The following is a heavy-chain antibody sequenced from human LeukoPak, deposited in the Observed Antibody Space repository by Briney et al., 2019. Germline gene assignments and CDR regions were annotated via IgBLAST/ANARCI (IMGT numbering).Heavy chain of an antibody. CDR3: AREALGLAFDI. V-gene: IGHV3-33*01. CDR1: GISFSNYA. CDR2: IWYDGSNK. D-gene: IGHD7-27*01. Sequence: GGSLRLSCAASGISFSNYAMSWVRQAPGKGLEWVAVIWYDGSNKYYADSVKGRFTISRDNSKNTLYLQMNSLRAEDTAVYYCAREALGLAFDIWGQGTMVTVSS. J-gene: IGHJ3*02.